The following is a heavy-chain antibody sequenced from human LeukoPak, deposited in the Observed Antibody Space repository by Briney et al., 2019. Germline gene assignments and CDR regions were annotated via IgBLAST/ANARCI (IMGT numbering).Heavy chain of an antibody. Sequence: SETLSLTCAVYGGSFSGYYWSWIRQPPGKGLEWIGEINHSGSTNYNPSLKSRVTISVDTSKNQFSLKLSSVTAADTAVYYCARAPIWGYDFWSGLSRRFDPWGQGTLVTVSS. CDR3: ARAPIWGYDFWSGLSRRFDP. J-gene: IGHJ5*02. CDR2: INHSGST. CDR1: GGSFSGYY. V-gene: IGHV4-34*01. D-gene: IGHD3-3*01.